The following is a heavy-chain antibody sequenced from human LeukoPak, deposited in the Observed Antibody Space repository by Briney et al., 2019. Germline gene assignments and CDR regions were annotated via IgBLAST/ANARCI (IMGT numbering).Heavy chain of an antibody. J-gene: IGHJ5*02. CDR1: GGSISSNNYY. CDR3: ARHDSTGYYH. CDR2: IYYSGST. V-gene: IGHV4-39*01. Sequence: PSETLSLTCTVSGGSISSNNYYWGWIRQPPGKGLEWIGSIYYSGSTYNNPSLKSRVTISADTTKSQFSLKLTSVTAADTAVYYCARHDSTGYYHWGQGTLVTVSS. D-gene: IGHD3-22*01.